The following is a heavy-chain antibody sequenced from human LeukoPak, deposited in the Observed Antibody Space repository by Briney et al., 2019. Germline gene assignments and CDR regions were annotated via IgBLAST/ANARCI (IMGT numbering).Heavy chain of an antibody. CDR1: GFTFSTYW. V-gene: IGHV3-7*01. D-gene: IGHD5-12*01. CDR2: TREDGSEK. Sequence: GGSLRLSCTASGFTFSTYWMSWVRQAPGKGLEWVANTREDGSEKYYVDSVKGRFTISRDNAKNSLYLQMNSLRAEDTAVYYCASIVATKQKAFDIWGQGTMVTVSS. J-gene: IGHJ3*02. CDR3: ASIVATKQKAFDI.